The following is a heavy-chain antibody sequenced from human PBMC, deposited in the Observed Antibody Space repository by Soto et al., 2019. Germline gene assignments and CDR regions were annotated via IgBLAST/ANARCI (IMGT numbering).Heavy chain of an antibody. V-gene: IGHV1-69*12. CDR3: ARGNHRWLQLWYFDL. D-gene: IGHD5-12*01. Sequence: QVQLVQSGAEVKKPGSSVTVSCKASGGTLSSYTIIWVRQAPGQGLEWMGGIIPIFGTANYAQKFQGRVTITADESTSTAYMELSSLRSEDTAVYYCARGNHRWLQLWYFDLWGRGTLVTVSS. CDR2: IIPIFGTA. J-gene: IGHJ2*01. CDR1: GGTLSSYT.